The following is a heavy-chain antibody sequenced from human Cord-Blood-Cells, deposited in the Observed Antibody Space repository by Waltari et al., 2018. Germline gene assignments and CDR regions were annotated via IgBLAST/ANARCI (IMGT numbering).Heavy chain of an antibody. CDR3: ARDLGIAAAGPLDY. J-gene: IGHJ4*02. Sequence: QVQLVQSGAEVKKPGSSVKVSCKASGGTFSSYAISWVRQAPGQGLEWMGGIIPILCIANYGQKFTGRVTITADKSTSTAYMELSSLRSEDTAVYYCARDLGIAAAGPLDYWGQGTLVTVSS. V-gene: IGHV1-69*10. CDR1: GGTFSSYA. CDR2: IIPILCIA. D-gene: IGHD6-13*01.